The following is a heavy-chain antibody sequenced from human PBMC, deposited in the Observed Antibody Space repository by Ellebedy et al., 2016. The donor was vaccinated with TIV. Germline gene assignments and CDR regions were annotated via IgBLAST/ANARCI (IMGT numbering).Heavy chain of an antibody. Sequence: GGSLRLSXAASGFTFSSHWVHWVRQAPGKGLVWVSRIKSDGTTTYADSVKGRFTISRANAKNTVYLQMNSLRVEDTVVYYCAVMTVGWGQGTLVTVYS. J-gene: IGHJ4*02. CDR3: AVMTVG. CDR1: GFTFSSHW. V-gene: IGHV3-74*01. CDR2: IKSDGTT. D-gene: IGHD3-22*01.